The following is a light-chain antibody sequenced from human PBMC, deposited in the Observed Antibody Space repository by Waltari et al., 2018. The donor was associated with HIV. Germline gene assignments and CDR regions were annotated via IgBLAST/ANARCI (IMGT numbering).Light chain of an antibody. CDR3: QQYGSSPYT. J-gene: IGKJ2*01. CDR1: QSVTASY. Sequence: EIVLTQSPGSLSLSPGDRATLSCRASQSVTASYLAWYQQKPGQAPRLLMYAASSRATGIPDRFSGSWSGTDFTLTVSRLESEDFAVYYCQQYGSSPYTFGQGTKLEIK. V-gene: IGKV3-20*01. CDR2: AAS.